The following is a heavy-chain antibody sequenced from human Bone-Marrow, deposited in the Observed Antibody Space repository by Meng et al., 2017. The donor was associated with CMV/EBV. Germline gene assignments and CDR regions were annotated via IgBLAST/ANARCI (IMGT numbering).Heavy chain of an antibody. V-gene: IGHV3-21*01. CDR1: GFTFSGYG. CDR2: ITCGSSYR. J-gene: IGHJ6*02. D-gene: IGHD3-22*01. CDR3: VRGVYSSPNYYGMDV. Sequence: ETLSLTCAASGFTFSGYGMNWVRQAPGKGLEWVSSITCGSSYRYYADSVKGRFTISRDNAKNSLFLQMNSLRAEDTAVYYCVRGVYSSPNYYGMDVWGQGTTVTVSS.